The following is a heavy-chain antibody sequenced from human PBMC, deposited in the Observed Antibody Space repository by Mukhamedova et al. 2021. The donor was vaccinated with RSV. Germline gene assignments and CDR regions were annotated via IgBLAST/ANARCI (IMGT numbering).Heavy chain of an antibody. CDR2: ISSSGSTI. V-gene: IGHV3-11*01. Sequence: EGVSYISSSGSTIYYADSVKGRFTISRDNAKNSLYLQMNSLRAEDTAVYYCANSRYDYVWGSYRRRSYYFDYWGEGTLVTVSS. CDR3: ANSRYDYVWGSYRRRSYYFDY. D-gene: IGHD3-16*02. J-gene: IGHJ4*02.